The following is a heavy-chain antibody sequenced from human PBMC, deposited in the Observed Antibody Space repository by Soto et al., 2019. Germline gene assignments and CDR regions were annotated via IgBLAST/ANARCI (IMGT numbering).Heavy chain of an antibody. Sequence: PSETLSLTCTVSGGSISSSSYYWYWIRQPPWKGLEWIGSIYYSGSTYYNPSLKSRVTISVDTSKNQFSLKMSSVTAADTAVYYCARTASWSDTYYFNFDYWGQGTLVTVSS. D-gene: IGHD3-16*01. CDR2: IYYSGST. CDR3: ARTASWSDTYYFNFDY. CDR1: GGSISSSSYY. J-gene: IGHJ4*02. V-gene: IGHV4-39*01.